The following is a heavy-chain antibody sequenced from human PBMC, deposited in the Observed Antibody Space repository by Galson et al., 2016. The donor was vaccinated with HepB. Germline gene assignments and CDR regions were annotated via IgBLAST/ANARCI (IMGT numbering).Heavy chain of an antibody. D-gene: IGHD2/OR15-2a*01. CDR2: INPNSGGT. CDR1: GYTFTGYY. CDR3: TRGEYLLGWFDP. J-gene: IGHJ5*02. V-gene: IGHV1-2*06. Sequence: SVKASCKASGYTFTGYYMYWVRQAPGQGLEWMGRINPNSGGTNYAQKFQGRVTMTRDTSISTAYMELSRLRSDDTAVYYCTRGEYLLGWFDPWGQGTLVTVSS.